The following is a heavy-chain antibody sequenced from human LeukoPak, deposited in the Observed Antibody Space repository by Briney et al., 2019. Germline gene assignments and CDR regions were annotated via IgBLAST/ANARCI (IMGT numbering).Heavy chain of an antibody. CDR2: ISSSSSSYI. J-gene: IGHJ4*02. CDR3: ARGRFHGDYFDY. CDR1: GFTFSSYN. V-gene: IGHV3-21*01. Sequence: GGSLRLSCAASGFTFSSYNMNWVRQAPGKGLEWVSSISSSSSSYIYYADSVKGRFTISRDNAKNSLYLQMNSLRAEDTAVYYCARGRFHGDYFDYWGQGTLVTVSS. D-gene: IGHD2-8*01.